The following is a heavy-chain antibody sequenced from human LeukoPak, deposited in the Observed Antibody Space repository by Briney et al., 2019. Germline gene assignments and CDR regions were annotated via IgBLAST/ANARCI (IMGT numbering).Heavy chain of an antibody. CDR3: ARGYSYGTGHDAFDI. J-gene: IGHJ3*02. Sequence: SETLSLTCTVSGGSISSYYWSWIRQPPGKGLEWIGHIYYSGSTNYNPSLKSRVTISVDTSKNQFSLKLSSVTAADTAVYYCARGYSYGTGHDAFDIWGQGTMVTVSS. V-gene: IGHV4-59*01. CDR2: IYYSGST. CDR1: GGSISSYY. D-gene: IGHD5-18*01.